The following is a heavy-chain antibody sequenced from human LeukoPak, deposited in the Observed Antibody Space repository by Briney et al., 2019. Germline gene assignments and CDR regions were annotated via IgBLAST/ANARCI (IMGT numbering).Heavy chain of an antibody. CDR1: GGTFSFYA. CDR3: AGEVRGDSCDAFDI. Sequence: GASVKVSCKASGGTFSFYAISWVRQAPGQGLEWMGSIIPGFASVNYAQRFQGRVSITTDESTGTAYMELSSLRSEDTALYFCAGEVRGDSCDAFDIWGQGTMVTVSS. D-gene: IGHD3-10*01. V-gene: IGHV1-69*05. CDR2: IIPGFASV. J-gene: IGHJ3*02.